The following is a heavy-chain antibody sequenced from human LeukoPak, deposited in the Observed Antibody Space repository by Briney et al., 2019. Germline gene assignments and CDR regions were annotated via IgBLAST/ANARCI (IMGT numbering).Heavy chain of an antibody. J-gene: IGHJ4*02. CDR1: GFTFSSYA. D-gene: IGHD2-8*01. V-gene: IGHV3-23*01. CDR2: ISGSGGST. Sequence: GGSLRPSCAASGFTFSSYAMSWVRQAPGKGLEWVSAISGSGGSTFYADSVKGRFSISRDNSKNTLYLQMNSLRAEDTAVYYCAKSGIVLMVYAIIPPYFDYWGQGTLVTVSS. CDR3: AKSGIVLMVYAIIPPYFDY.